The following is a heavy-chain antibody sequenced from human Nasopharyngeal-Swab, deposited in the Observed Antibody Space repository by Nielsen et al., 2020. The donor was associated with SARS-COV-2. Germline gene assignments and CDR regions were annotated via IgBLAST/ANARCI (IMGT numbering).Heavy chain of an antibody. Sequence: WVRQAPGQGLEWMGRINPNSGGTNYAQKFQGRVTVTRDTSISAAYMELGRLRSDDTAVYYCARGRTTVTEYYYYYYFDVWGKGTTVTVSS. V-gene: IGHV1-2*06. J-gene: IGHJ6*03. D-gene: IGHD4-17*01. CDR3: ARGRTTVTEYYYYYYFDV. CDR2: INPNSGGT.